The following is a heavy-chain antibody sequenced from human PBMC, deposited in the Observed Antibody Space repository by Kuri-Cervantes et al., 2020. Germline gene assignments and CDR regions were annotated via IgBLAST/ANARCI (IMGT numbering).Heavy chain of an antibody. V-gene: IGHV3-30*03. CDR3: ARAVHQLLIDY. CDR2: ISYDGSNK. Sequence: LSLTCAASGFTFSSYGMHWVRQAPGKGLEWVAVISYDGSNKYYADSVKGRFTISRDNSKNTLYLQMNSLRAEDTAVYYCARAVHQLLIDYWGQGTLVTVSS. D-gene: IGHD2-2*01. J-gene: IGHJ4*02. CDR1: GFTFSSYG.